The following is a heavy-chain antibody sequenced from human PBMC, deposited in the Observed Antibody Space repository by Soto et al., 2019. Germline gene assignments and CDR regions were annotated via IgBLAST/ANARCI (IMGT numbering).Heavy chain of an antibody. Sequence: PSQTLSLTCAISGDSVSSNSAAWNWIRQSPSRGLEWLGRTYYRSKWYNDYAVSVKSRITINPDTSKNQFSLQLNSVTPEDTAVYYCARDLLWGVVPAARENWFDPWGQGTLVTVSS. D-gene: IGHD2-2*01. CDR2: TYYRSKWYN. V-gene: IGHV6-1*01. CDR1: GDSVSSNSAA. CDR3: ARDLLWGVVPAARENWFDP. J-gene: IGHJ5*02.